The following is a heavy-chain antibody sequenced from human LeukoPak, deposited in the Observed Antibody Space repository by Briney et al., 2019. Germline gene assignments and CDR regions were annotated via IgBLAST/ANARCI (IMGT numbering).Heavy chain of an antibody. D-gene: IGHD2-21*02. Sequence: PGGSLRLSCAASGFTFSSYAMSWVRQAPGKGLEWVSAISGSGGSTYYADSVKGRFTIPRDNSKNTLYLQMNSLRAEDTAVYYCAKDDAIVRGGDCCYFDYWGQGTLVTVSS. CDR3: AKDDAIVRGGDCCYFDY. J-gene: IGHJ4*02. CDR2: ISGSGGST. CDR1: GFTFSSYA. V-gene: IGHV3-23*01.